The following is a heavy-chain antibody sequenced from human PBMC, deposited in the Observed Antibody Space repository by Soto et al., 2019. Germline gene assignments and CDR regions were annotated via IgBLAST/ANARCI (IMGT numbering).Heavy chain of an antibody. CDR3: ASLFGWSTRPTYGMDV. D-gene: IGHD3-16*01. J-gene: IGHJ6*02. V-gene: IGHV3-21*01. CDR1: GFTFSSYS. CDR2: ISSSSSYI. Sequence: GGSLRLSCAASGFTFSSYSMNWVRQAPGKGLEWVSSISSSSSYIYYADSVKGRFTISRDNAKNSLYLQMNSLRAEDTAVFYCASLFGWSTRPTYGMDVWGQGTTVTVSS.